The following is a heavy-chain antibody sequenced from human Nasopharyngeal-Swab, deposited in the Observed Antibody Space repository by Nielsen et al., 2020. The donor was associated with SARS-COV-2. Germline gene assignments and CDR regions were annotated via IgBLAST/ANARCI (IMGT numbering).Heavy chain of an antibody. CDR1: GFSISSGYY. CDR2: MYHSGST. V-gene: IGHV4-38-2*02. CDR3: ARGFDY. Sequence: SETLSLTCTVSGFSISSGYYWGWIRQPPGKGLEWIGNMYHSGSTYYNPSLKSRVTISVDTSKNQFSLKLSSVTAADTAVYCCARGFDYWGQGTLVTVPS. J-gene: IGHJ4*02.